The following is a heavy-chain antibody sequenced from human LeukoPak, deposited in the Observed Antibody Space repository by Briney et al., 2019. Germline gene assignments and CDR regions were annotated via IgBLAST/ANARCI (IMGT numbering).Heavy chain of an antibody. D-gene: IGHD3-22*01. V-gene: IGHV4-34*01. CDR2: INHSGST. CDR1: GGSFSGYY. CDR3: VRDQHDSGGYYWFDY. J-gene: IGHJ4*02. Sequence: SETLSLTCAVYGGSFSGYYWNWIRQPPGKGLEWIGEINHSGSTNYNPSLKSRVTISVDTSKNQFSLKLSSVTAADTAVYYCVRDQHDSGGYYWFDYWGQGTLVTVSS.